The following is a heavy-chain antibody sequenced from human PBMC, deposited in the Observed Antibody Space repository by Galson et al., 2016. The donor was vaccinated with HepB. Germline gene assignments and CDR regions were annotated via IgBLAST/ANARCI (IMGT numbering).Heavy chain of an antibody. J-gene: IGHJ4*02. V-gene: IGHV3-33*01. Sequence: SLRLSCAASGFAFGTYGMHWVRQTPGKGLEWVACIYHGGNDKFYGNSVKGRFTISRDNSESKVFLQMSSLRPKDTAVYYCARFPYPFSHGGVVDYWGQGTLVSVAS. CDR3: ARFPYPFSHGGVVDY. D-gene: IGHD3-16*01. CDR1: GFAFGTYG. CDR2: IYHGGNDK.